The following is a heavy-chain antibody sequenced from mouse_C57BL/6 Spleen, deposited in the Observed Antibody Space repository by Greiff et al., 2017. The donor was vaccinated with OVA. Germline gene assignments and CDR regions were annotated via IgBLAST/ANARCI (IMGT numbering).Heavy chain of an antibody. V-gene: IGHV6-6*01. CDR3: TRARSSYGYFDV. CDR1: GFTFSDAW. J-gene: IGHJ1*03. D-gene: IGHD1-1*01. Sequence: EVKLMESGGGLVQPGGSMKLSCAASGFTFSDAWMDWVRQSPEKGLEWVAEIRNKANNHATYYAESVKGRFTISRDDSKSSVYLQMNSLRAEDTGIYYCTRARSSYGYFDVWGTGTTVTVSS. CDR2: IRNKANNHAT.